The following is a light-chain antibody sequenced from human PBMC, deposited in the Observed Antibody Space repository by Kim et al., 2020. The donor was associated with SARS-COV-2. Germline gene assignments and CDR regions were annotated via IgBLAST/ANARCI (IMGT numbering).Light chain of an antibody. Sequence: PVDRATLSCRASQSVSSAYVCWYQKQPRPPPRLIYYAASTSATGIPVLSSGSAATAYTPLTSSILAPEVFVVYYCQQYGRPAGSFGQGTKLEI. CDR3: QQYGRPAGS. CDR2: AAS. V-gene: IGKV3-20*01. J-gene: IGKJ2*03. CDR1: QSVSSAY.